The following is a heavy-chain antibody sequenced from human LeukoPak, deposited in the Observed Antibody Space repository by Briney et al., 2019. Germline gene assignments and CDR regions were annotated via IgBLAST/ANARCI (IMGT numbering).Heavy chain of an antibody. CDR2: ITASGDRT. J-gene: IGHJ4*02. D-gene: IGHD2-15*01. V-gene: IGHV3-23*01. CDR1: GFTFSDYV. CDR3: ARRDIVVVVSASDY. Sequence: PGGSLRLSCAASGFTFSDYVMIWVRQAPGKGLEGGSGITASGDRTFYGDSVRGRFTMSRDNSKNTVYLQMNSLRVDDTAVYYCARRDIVVVVSASDYWGQGTLVTVSS.